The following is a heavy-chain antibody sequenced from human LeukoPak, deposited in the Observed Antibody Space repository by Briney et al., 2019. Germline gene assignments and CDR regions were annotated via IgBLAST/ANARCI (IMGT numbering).Heavy chain of an antibody. J-gene: IGHJ4*02. D-gene: IGHD2-2*02. CDR2: ISAYNGNT. Sequence: GASVKVSCKASGYTFTSYGISWVLQAPGQGLEWMGWISAYNGNTNYAQKLQGRVTMTTDTSTSTAYMELRSLRFDDTAVYYCARDIKDIVVVPAAIWEGGFDYWGQGTLVTVSS. CDR1: GYTFTSYG. V-gene: IGHV1-18*01. CDR3: ARDIKDIVVVPAAIWEGGFDY.